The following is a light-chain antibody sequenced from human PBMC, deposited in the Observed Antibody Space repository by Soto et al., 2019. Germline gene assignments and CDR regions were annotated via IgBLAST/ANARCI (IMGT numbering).Light chain of an antibody. Sequence: DIQVTQPLSSLSPSLENRVTITCRANRSISNNLKWYQQKPGKAPKLLIYAASRLQSGVPSRFSGSGSGTDFTLTISSLQLEDFTTYYSQQTYNPRTFGQGTRVDIK. J-gene: IGKJ1*01. CDR2: AAS. CDR1: RSISNN. CDR3: QQTYNPRT. V-gene: IGKV1-39*01.